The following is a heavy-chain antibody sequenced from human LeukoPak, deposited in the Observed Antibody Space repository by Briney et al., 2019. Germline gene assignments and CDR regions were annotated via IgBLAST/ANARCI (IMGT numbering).Heavy chain of an antibody. J-gene: IGHJ6*02. CDR3: ARDSKGYSSSWYADV. CDR2: IYSGGST. V-gene: IGHV3-53*01. Sequence: GGSLRLSCVASGFTFSTYNMNWVRQAPGKGLEWVSVIYSGGSTYYTDSVKGRFTISRDNSKNTLYLQMNSLRAEDTAVYYCARDSKGYSSSWYADVWGQGTTVTVSS. CDR1: GFTFSTYN. D-gene: IGHD6-13*01.